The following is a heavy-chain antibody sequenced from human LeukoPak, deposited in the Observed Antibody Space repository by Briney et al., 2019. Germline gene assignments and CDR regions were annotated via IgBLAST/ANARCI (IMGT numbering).Heavy chain of an antibody. Sequence: GGSLRLSCAASGFTFSSYAMSWVRQAPGKGLEWVSVIYSGGSTYYADSVKGRFTISRDNSKNTLYLQMNSLRAEDTAVYYCARDIYDSSGYSHWGQGTLVTVSS. CDR2: IYSGGST. CDR1: GFTFSSYA. CDR3: ARDIYDSSGYSH. D-gene: IGHD3-22*01. J-gene: IGHJ4*02. V-gene: IGHV3-66*01.